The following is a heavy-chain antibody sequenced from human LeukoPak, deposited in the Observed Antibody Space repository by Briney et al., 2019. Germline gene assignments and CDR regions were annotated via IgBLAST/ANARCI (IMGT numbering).Heavy chain of an antibody. Sequence: SETLSLTCTISDDSISNSYFWAWIRQPPGKGLEWIGSINYSGRTYYNPSLKSRLTMSVDTAKRQFSLKLSSVTAADTAVYYCARGRSVVPRPPGLPAFCYMDVWGKGTTVTVSS. V-gene: IGHV4-39*07. CDR3: ARGRSVVPRPPGLPAFCYMDV. CDR1: DDSISNSYF. CDR2: INYSGRT. D-gene: IGHD2-2*01. J-gene: IGHJ6*03.